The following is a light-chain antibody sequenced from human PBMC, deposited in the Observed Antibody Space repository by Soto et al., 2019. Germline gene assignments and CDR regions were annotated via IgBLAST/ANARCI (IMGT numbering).Light chain of an antibody. CDR2: GAS. V-gene: IGKV3-15*01. Sequence: EVMMTQSPASLSVSPGERATLSCRTSQSVNSDLAWYQHKPGQAPRLLIYGASTRATGIPARFSGSGSGTEFTLTISSLQSEDFAVYYCQQYNNLPPFTFGQGTKLDIK. J-gene: IGKJ2*01. CDR1: QSVNSD. CDR3: QQYNNLPPFT.